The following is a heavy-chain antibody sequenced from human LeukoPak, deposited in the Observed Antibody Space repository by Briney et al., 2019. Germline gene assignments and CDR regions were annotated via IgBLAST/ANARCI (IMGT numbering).Heavy chain of an antibody. D-gene: IGHD5-18*01. CDR3: ARDLVERGYSYGRCDY. V-gene: IGHV3-21*01. Sequence: PGGSLRLSCAASGFTFSIYWMTWVRQAPGKGLERVSSISSSSSYIYYADSVKGRFTISRDNAKNSLYLQMNSLRAEDTAVYYCARDLVERGYSYGRCDYWGQGALVTVSS. CDR2: ISSSSSYI. CDR1: GFTFSIYW. J-gene: IGHJ4*02.